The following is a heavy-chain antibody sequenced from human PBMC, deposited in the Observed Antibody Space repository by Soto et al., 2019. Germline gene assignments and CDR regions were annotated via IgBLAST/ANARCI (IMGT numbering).Heavy chain of an antibody. J-gene: IGHJ4*02. CDR3: ARDLGGWTDY. D-gene: IGHD6-19*01. V-gene: IGHV1-3*01. CDR2: INAGNGNR. Sequence: QVQLVQSGAEVKKPGASVKVSCKASGYTFTGYGMHRVREAPGQRLEWMGWINAGNGNRKYSQKFQRRVTITRDTSASTAYMELSSLRSEDTTVYYCARDLGGWTDYWGQGTLVTVSS. CDR1: GYTFTGYG.